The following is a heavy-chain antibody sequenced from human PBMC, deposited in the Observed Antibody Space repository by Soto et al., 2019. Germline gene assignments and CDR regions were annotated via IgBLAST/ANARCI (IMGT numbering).Heavy chain of an antibody. D-gene: IGHD3-10*01. J-gene: IGHJ5*02. CDR3: VREPRDYFGSGISPNP. V-gene: IGHV1-18*01. CDR2: ISAYSGQT. CDR1: GYRFNDYA. Sequence: ASVKVSCKASGYRFNDYAISWVRQAPGQGLEWMGWISAYSGQTNLAEKFKGRVTMTAEASTTTAYIELRSLRSDDTAIYFCVREPRDYFGSGISPNPWGQGTLVTVYS.